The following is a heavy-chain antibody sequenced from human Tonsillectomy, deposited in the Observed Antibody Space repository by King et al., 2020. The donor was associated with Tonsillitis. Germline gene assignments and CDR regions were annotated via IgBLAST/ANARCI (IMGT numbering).Heavy chain of an antibody. Sequence: QLQESGPGLVKPSETLSLTCTVSGGSINNYYWNWIRQPPGKGLEWIGCIYYSGNTNNIPALQSRVTMSVDTYKKQFSLSVSSVTAAHQAVYYCARAAQSWDLTFDFWGQGTLVTVSS. CDR1: GGSINNYY. J-gene: IGHJ4*02. V-gene: IGHV4-59*08. D-gene: IGHD1-26*01. CDR3: ARAAQSWDLTFDF. CDR2: IYYSGNT.